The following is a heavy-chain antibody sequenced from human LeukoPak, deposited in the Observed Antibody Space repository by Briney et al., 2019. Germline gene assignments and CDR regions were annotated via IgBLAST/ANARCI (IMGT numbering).Heavy chain of an antibody. CDR3: ATDLPPRGSGEFDY. CDR2: IKSKADGETT. V-gene: IGHV3-15*01. CDR1: GFTFSGAW. Sequence: GGSLRLSCAASGFTFSGAWMSWVRQSPGKGLEWVGLIKSKADGETTHYAAPVEGRFTISRDDSKNTVCLEMNGLKTEDTAMYYCATDLPPRGSGEFDYWGQGTLVAVSS. D-gene: IGHD3-10*01. J-gene: IGHJ4*02.